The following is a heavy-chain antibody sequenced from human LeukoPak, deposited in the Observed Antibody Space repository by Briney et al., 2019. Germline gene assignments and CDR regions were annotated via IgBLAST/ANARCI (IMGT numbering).Heavy chain of an antibody. CDR3: ARWIVVVQAQSYLDD. J-gene: IGHJ6*03. Sequence: GGSLRLSCAASGFTFSSYSMNWVRQAPGKGLEWVASISSSSSYIYYADSVKGRFTISRDNAKNSLYLQMNSLRAEDTAVYYCARWIVVVQAQSYLDDWGKGTTVTVSS. D-gene: IGHD2-2*01. CDR2: ISSSSSYI. V-gene: IGHV3-21*01. CDR1: GFTFSSYS.